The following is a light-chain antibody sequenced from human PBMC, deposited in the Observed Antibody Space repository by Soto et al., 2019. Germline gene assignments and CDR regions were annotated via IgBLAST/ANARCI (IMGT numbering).Light chain of an antibody. J-gene: IGKJ4*01. CDR3: QQYDYFPRT. CDR2: DAS. CDR1: QDINNF. V-gene: IGKV1-33*01. Sequence: DIQMTQSPSSLSASVGDRVTITCQASQDINNFLSWYQQKPGKSPKLLIYDASNLETGVPSRFSGSGSWTTFIFNISSLQAEDIATYYCQQYDYFPRTFGGGTKVEIK.